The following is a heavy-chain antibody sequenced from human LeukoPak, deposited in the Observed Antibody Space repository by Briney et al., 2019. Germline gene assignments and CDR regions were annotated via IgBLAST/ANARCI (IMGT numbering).Heavy chain of an antibody. CDR1: GGSISSGSYY. V-gene: IGHV4-61*02. J-gene: IGHJ4*02. D-gene: IGHD4-17*01. Sequence: SQTLSLTCTVSGGSISSGSYYWSWIRQPAGKGLEWIGRIYTSGSTNYNPSLKSRVTISVDTSKNQFSLKLSSVTAADTAVYYCARTTSTVTSDYWGQGTLVTVSS. CDR3: ARTTSTVTSDY. CDR2: IYTSGST.